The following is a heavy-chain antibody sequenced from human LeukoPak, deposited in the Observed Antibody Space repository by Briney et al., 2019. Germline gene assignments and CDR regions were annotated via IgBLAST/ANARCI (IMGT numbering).Heavy chain of an antibody. CDR3: ARELGGAGSYFFPYYGTDV. V-gene: IGHV1-18*01. J-gene: IGHJ6*02. D-gene: IGHD3-10*01. Sequence: ASVKVSCKASGYTFISYGINWVRQAPGQGLEWMGWISGYNGNTNYAQNLQGRVTMTRDTSTGTAYMELRSLRSDDTAVYYCARELGGAGSYFFPYYGTDVWGQGTTVTVSS. CDR1: GYTFISYG. CDR2: ISGYNGNT.